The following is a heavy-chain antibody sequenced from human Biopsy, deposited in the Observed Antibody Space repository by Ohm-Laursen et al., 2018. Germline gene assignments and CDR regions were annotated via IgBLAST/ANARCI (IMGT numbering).Heavy chain of an antibody. J-gene: IGHJ4*02. CDR1: GESFSDYY. Sequence: SDTLSLTRKVSGESFSDYYWSWIRQSPGKGLEWIGEINHRGRSSYSPSLQSRVTISVDASKNQFSLNMKSVTAADTAVYFCAREGGGLLPIRLTDFWGPGMMVTVSS. CDR3: AREGGGLLPIRLTDF. CDR2: INHRGRS. D-gene: IGHD1-26*01. V-gene: IGHV4-34*01.